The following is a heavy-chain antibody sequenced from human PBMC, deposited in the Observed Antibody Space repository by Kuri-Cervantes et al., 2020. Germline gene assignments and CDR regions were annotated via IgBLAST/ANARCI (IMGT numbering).Heavy chain of an antibody. CDR1: GFTFTSSA. CDR3: ATGVLGFHHMVRGGVDY. J-gene: IGHJ4*02. V-gene: IGHV1-58*02. CDR2: IVVGSGNT. D-gene: IGHD3-10*01. Sequence: SVKVSCKASGFTFTSSAMQWVRQARGQRLEWIGWIVVGSGNTNYAQKFQERVTITRDMSTSTAYMELSSLRSEDTAVYYCATGVLGFHHMVRGGVDYWGQGTLVTVSS.